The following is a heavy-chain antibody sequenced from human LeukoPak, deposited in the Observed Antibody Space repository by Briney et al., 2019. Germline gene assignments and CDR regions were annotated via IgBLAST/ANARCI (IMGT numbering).Heavy chain of an antibody. J-gene: IGHJ5*02. V-gene: IGHV4-38-2*02. CDR1: AYSISNDYY. D-gene: IGHD3/OR15-3a*01. CDR3: AKEVARRTGGFDP. CDR2: IYYSGTT. Sequence: SETLSLTCTVSAYSISNDYYWAWIGQPPGKGLEGIGSIYYSGTTYYNPSLKSRVTISVDTSKNRFSLKLSSVTAADTAVYYCAKEVARRTGGFDPWGQGTLVTVSS.